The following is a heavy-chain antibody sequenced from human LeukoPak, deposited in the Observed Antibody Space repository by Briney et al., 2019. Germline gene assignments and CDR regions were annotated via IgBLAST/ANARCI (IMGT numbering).Heavy chain of an antibody. CDR1: GFTFRTSW. Sequence: GGSLRLSCAASGFTFRTSWMNWVRQAPGKGLEWVASINEDGSEKYYVDSVKGRLTVSRDNAKNSLYLQMNSLRVEDTAVYYCTRDSGRFRLDYWGQGILVTVSS. CDR2: INEDGSEK. J-gene: IGHJ4*02. D-gene: IGHD6-19*01. CDR3: TRDSGRFRLDY. V-gene: IGHV3-7*01.